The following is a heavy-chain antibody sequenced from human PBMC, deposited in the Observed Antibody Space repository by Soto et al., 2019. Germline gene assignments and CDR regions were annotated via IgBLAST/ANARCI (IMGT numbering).Heavy chain of an antibody. CDR1: SGSISSSNW. J-gene: IGHJ4*02. CDR3: ARSYDLVARVFDY. V-gene: IGHV4-4*02. Sequence: QVQLQESGPGLVKPSGTLSLTCAVSSGSISSSNWWSWVRQPPGKGLEWIGEIYHSGSTNYNPSLRSRVTVSVDKSKNQFSLKLSSVTAADTAVYYCARSYDLVARVFDYWGQGTLVTVSS. D-gene: IGHD3-3*01. CDR2: IYHSGST.